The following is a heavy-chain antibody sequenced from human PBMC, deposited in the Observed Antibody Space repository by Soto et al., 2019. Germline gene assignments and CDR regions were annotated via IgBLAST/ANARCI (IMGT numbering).Heavy chain of an antibody. V-gene: IGHV5-51*01. J-gene: IGHJ4*02. CDR3: ATRQRGGYSYGPLGVDY. Sequence: GESLKISCKGSGYSFTSYWIGWVRQMPGKGLEWMGIIYPGDSDTRYSPSFRGQVTISADKSISTAYLQWSSLKASDTAMYYCATRQRGGYSYGPLGVDYWGQGTLVTVS. D-gene: IGHD5-18*01. CDR1: GYSFTSYW. CDR2: IYPGDSDT.